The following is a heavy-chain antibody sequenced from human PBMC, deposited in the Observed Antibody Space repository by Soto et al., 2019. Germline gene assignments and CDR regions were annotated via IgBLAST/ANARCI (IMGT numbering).Heavy chain of an antibody. CDR3: ARHSDCSGGSCYSEYFAVGNWFDP. CDR1: GGSISSNKYY. V-gene: IGHV4-39*01. J-gene: IGHJ5*02. Sequence: QLQLQESGPGLVKPSETLSLTCTVSGGSISSNKYYWGWIRQPPGKGLEWIGSIYYSGRTYYNPSLKSRVTMSVDTSKNQFSLKLSSVTAADTAMYYCARHSDCSGGSCYSEYFAVGNWFDPWGQGTLVTVSS. CDR2: IYYSGRT. D-gene: IGHD2-15*01.